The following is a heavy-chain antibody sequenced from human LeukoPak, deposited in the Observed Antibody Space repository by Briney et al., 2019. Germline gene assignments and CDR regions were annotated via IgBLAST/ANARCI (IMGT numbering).Heavy chain of an antibody. J-gene: IGHJ4*02. CDR1: GFTFSSYG. V-gene: IGHV3-33*01. Sequence: GGSLRLSCAASGFTFSSYGMHWVRQAPGKGLEWVAVIWYDGSDKYYADSVKGRFTISRDSSKNTVYLQMNSLRAEDTAMYYCARAHYYDSSVTPDYWGQGTLVTVSS. CDR3: ARAHYYDSSVTPDY. D-gene: IGHD3-22*01. CDR2: IWYDGSDK.